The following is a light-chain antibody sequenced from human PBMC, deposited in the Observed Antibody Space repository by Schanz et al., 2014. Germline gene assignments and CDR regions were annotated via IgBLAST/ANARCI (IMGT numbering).Light chain of an antibody. V-gene: IGLV2-8*01. J-gene: IGLJ3*02. CDR1: SSDVGGYNF. Sequence: QSALTQPPSASGSPGQSVTISCTGTSSDVGGYNFVSWYQQHPGKAPKLMLYEVSKRPSGVPDRFSGSKSGNTASLTVSGLQAEDEADYYCSSYAGSNKEVFGGGTKLTVL. CDR2: EVS. CDR3: SSYAGSNKEV.